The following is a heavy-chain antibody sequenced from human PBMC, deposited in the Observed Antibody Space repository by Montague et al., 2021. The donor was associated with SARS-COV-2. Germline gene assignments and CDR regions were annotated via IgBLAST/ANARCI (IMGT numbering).Heavy chain of an antibody. J-gene: IGHJ4*02. Sequence: SETLSLTCTVSGDSISNYYWSWIRRPPGKGLEWLGYIYYSGSTNYNPSLKNRVTISVDTSKNQFSLRLSSVTAADTAVYYCARLPYILPGYAYFDFWGQGSLVIVSS. V-gene: IGHV4-59*08. CDR1: GDSISNYY. CDR2: IYYSGST. D-gene: IGHD3-9*01. CDR3: ARLPYILPGYAYFDF.